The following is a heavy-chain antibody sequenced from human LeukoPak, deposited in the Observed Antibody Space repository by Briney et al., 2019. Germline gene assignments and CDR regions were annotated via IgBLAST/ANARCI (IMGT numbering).Heavy chain of an antibody. J-gene: IGHJ4*02. CDR1: GFTFTSYA. CDR3: AKGDGSGSYYNRPSDY. D-gene: IGHD3-10*01. V-gene: IGHV3-23*01. CDR2: ISASGVST. Sequence: GGSLRLSCAASGFTFTSYAMNWVRQAPGKGLEWVSSISASGVSTYCADSVKGLFTISRDNSENTLYLQMNSLRADDTAVYYCAKGDGSGSYYNRPSDYWGQGTLVTVSS.